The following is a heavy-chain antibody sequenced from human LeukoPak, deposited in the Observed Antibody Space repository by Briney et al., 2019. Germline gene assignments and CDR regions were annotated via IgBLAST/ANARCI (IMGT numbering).Heavy chain of an antibody. J-gene: IGHJ1*01. V-gene: IGHV1-3*03. Sequence: GASVKVSCKASGYTFTSYAMHWVRQAPGQRPEWMGWINAGNGNTKYSQEFQGRVTITRDTSASTAYMELSSLRSEDMAVYYCARAKWELPDVGYFQHWGQGTLVTVSS. CDR3: ARAKWELPDVGYFQH. CDR1: GYTFTSYA. CDR2: INAGNGNT. D-gene: IGHD1-26*01.